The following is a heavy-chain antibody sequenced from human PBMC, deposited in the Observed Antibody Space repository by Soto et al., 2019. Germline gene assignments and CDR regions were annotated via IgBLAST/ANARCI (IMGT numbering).Heavy chain of an antibody. D-gene: IGHD6-13*01. CDR1: GDSVSSNSAA. Sequence: SQTLSLTCAISGDSVSSNSAAWNWIRQSPSRGLEWLGRTYYRSKWYNDYALTVKSRITINPDTTKNQFTLKLNSVTPEDTAVYYCARGGSSSWYAYYYGMDVWGQGTTVTVSS. V-gene: IGHV6-1*01. CDR2: TYYRSKWYN. J-gene: IGHJ6*02. CDR3: ARGGSSSWYAYYYGMDV.